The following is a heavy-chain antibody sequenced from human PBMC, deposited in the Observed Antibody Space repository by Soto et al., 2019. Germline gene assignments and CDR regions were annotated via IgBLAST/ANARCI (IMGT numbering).Heavy chain of an antibody. CDR2: IYKSGNT. Sequence: PSETMSLTSTVSGGSISSTASYWGWIRQPPGKGLEWIGSIYKSGNTYYNPSLKSRVTTSVDTSRNQFSLRLSSVTAADMAIYYCARRGYGGYDFVVSWGQGTLVTVSS. V-gene: IGHV4-39*01. CDR1: GGSISSTASY. J-gene: IGHJ5*02. CDR3: ARRGYGGYDFVVS. D-gene: IGHD5-12*01.